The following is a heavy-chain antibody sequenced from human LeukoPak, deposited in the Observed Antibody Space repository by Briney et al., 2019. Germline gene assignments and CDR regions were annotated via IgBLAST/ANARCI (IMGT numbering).Heavy chain of an antibody. J-gene: IGHJ4*02. D-gene: IGHD2-21*02. CDR3: ARHDLVVTATILDY. CDR2: IYYTGTT. V-gene: IGHV4-39*01. Sequence: SETLSLTCTVSGGSISNSSYFWGWIRQPPGKGPEWIGTIYYTGTTYYNPSLKSRVTMSINTSKNQFSLRLKSVTAADTAVYYCARHDLVVTATILDYWGQGTLVTVSS. CDR1: GGSISNSSYF.